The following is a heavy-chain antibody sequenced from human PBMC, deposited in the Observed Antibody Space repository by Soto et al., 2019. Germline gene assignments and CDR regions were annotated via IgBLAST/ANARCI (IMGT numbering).Heavy chain of an antibody. CDR2: ISAYNGNT. J-gene: IGHJ4*02. CDR3: ARDVRYSSGWYSPSRFDY. D-gene: IGHD6-19*01. Sequence: ASVKVSCKASGYTFTSYGISWVRQAPGQGLEWMGWISAYNGNTNYAQKFQGRVTITRDTTASTAYMELSSLRSEDTAVYYFARDVRYSSGWYSPSRFDYWGQGTLVTVSS. CDR1: GYTFTSYG. V-gene: IGHV1-18*01.